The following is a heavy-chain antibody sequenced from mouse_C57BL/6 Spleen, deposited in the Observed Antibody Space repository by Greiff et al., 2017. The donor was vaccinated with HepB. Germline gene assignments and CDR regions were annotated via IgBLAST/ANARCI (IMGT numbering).Heavy chain of an antibody. V-gene: IGHV14-4*01. CDR2: IDPENGDT. CDR1: GFNIKDDY. Sequence: EVMLVESGAELVRPGASVKLSCTASGFNIKDDYMHWVKQRPEQGLEWIGWIDPENGDTEYASKFQGKATITADTSSNTAYLQLSSLTSEDTAVYYCTTEGRDGYWDWGQGTTLTVSS. D-gene: IGHD2-3*01. CDR3: TTEGRDGYWD. J-gene: IGHJ2*01.